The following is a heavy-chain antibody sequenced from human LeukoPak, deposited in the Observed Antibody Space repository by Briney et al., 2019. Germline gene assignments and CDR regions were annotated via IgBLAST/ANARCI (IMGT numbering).Heavy chain of an antibody. D-gene: IGHD6-25*01. CDR2: ISGSGGSA. Sequence: GGSLRLSCAASGFTFNSYAMSWVRQAPGKGLEGVSAISGSGGSAFYADSVKGRFTISRDNSKNTLYLQMNSLRAEDTAVYYCAKDDRGYGDYWGQGTLVTVSS. J-gene: IGHJ4*02. V-gene: IGHV3-23*01. CDR1: GFTFNSYA. CDR3: AKDDRGYGDY.